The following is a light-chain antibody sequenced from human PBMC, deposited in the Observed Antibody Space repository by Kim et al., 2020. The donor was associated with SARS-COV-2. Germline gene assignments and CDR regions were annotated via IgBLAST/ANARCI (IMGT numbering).Light chain of an antibody. J-gene: IGKJ1*01. CDR1: QSISRY. Sequence: IQMTQSPSSLSASVGDRVTITCRASQSISRYLNWYRQKPGKDPDLLIYAASSLQSGVPSRFSGSGSGTEFTLTIRSLQPEDFATYYCQQTYTTPPWTFGQGTKVDIK. CDR3: QQTYTTPPWT. CDR2: AAS. V-gene: IGKV1-39*01.